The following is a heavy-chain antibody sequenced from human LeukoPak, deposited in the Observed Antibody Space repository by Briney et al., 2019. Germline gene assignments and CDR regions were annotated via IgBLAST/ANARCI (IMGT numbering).Heavy chain of an antibody. J-gene: IGHJ4*02. D-gene: IGHD6-19*01. Sequence: GGSLRLSCAASGLTLSNAWMSWVRQAPGKGLEWISYISSSGSTMYADSVKGRFTISRDNAKNSLYLQMNSLRAEDTAVYYCARHNGWYDYWGQGTLVTVSS. V-gene: IGHV3-11*04. CDR1: GLTLSNAW. CDR3: ARHNGWYDY. CDR2: ISSSGSTM.